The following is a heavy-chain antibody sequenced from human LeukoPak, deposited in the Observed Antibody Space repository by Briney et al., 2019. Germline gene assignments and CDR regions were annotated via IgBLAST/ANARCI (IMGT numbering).Heavy chain of an antibody. J-gene: IGHJ4*02. V-gene: IGHV4-61*02. CDR2: IYTSGST. CDR1: GGSISSGSYY. D-gene: IGHD6-13*01. CDR3: ARYGSSWYYFGY. Sequence: PSETLSLTCTVSGGSISSGSYYWSWIRQPAGKGLEWIGRIYTSGSTNYNPSLKSRVTISVDTSKNQFSLKLSSVTAADTAVYYCARYGSSWYYFGYWGQGTLVTVSS.